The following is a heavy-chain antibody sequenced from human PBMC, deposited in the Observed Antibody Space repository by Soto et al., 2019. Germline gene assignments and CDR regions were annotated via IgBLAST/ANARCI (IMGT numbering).Heavy chain of an antibody. CDR3: ARAPNIGYSSGWIDAFDI. V-gene: IGHV1-46*01. Sequence: ASVKVSCKASGYTFTSYYMQWVRQAPGQGLEWMGIINPGGGSTSYAQKFQGRVTMTRDTSTSTVYMELSSLRSEDTAVYYCARAPNIGYSSGWIDAFDIWGQGTMVTVSS. CDR1: GYTFTSYY. J-gene: IGHJ3*02. CDR2: INPGGGST. D-gene: IGHD6-19*01.